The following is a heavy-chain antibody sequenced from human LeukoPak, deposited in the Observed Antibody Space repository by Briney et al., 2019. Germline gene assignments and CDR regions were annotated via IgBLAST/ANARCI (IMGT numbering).Heavy chain of an antibody. Sequence: PGGSLRLSCAASGFTFSGYWMCWVRQAPGKGLEWVANIKPDGSEKHYVDSVKGRFTISRDNAKNSLYLQMNGLRAEDTAVYYCAEDQIQLWSHDYWGQGTLVTVSS. J-gene: IGHJ4*02. CDR2: IKPDGSEK. D-gene: IGHD5-18*01. CDR1: GFTFSGYW. V-gene: IGHV3-7*04. CDR3: AEDQIQLWSHDY.